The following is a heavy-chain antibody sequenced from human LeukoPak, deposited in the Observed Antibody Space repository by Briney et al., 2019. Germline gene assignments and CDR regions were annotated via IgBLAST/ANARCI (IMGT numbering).Heavy chain of an antibody. CDR3: ASFVGAATTSHIDY. D-gene: IGHD1-26*01. CDR2: IYHSGRT. Sequence: KPSETLSLTCAVSGHSVSSDYYWGWIRQTPGKGLEWIGSIYHSGRTYYNPSLKSRVTISVDTSKNQFSLKPSSVTAADTAVYYCASFVGAATTSHIDYWGQGTLVTVSS. V-gene: IGHV4-38-2*01. J-gene: IGHJ4*02. CDR1: GHSVSSDYY.